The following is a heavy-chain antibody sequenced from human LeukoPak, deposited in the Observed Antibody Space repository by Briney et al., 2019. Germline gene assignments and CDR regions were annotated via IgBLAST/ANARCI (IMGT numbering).Heavy chain of an antibody. D-gene: IGHD3-10*01. J-gene: IGHJ4*01. CDR3: AIEGRSPQKGLWFGELFWDYFDY. Sequence: GGSLRLSCAASGFTFSSYGMHWVRQAPGKGLEWVAFIRYDGSNKYYADSVKGRFNISRDNSKKTLYLQMNSLRAEDTAVYYCAIEGRSPQKGLWFGELFWDYFDYWGQGTLVTVSS. V-gene: IGHV3-30*02. CDR2: IRYDGSNK. CDR1: GFTFSSYG.